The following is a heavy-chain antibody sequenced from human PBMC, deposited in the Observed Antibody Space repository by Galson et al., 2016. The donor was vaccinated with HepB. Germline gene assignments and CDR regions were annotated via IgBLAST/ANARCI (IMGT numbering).Heavy chain of an antibody. D-gene: IGHD3-22*01. CDR1: GFTFSSYA. J-gene: IGHJ3*02. Sequence: SLRLSCAASGFTFSSYAMHWVRQAPGKGLEWVAVISSDGSNKYYADSVKGRFTISRDNSKNTVYLQMNSMRNENTAVYYCTYYYDSSDAFNIWGQGTMVTVSS. V-gene: IGHV3-30-3*01. CDR2: ISSDGSNK. CDR3: TYYYDSSDAFNI.